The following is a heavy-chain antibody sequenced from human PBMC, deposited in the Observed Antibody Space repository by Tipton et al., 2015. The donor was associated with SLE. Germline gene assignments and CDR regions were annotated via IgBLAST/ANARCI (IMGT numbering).Heavy chain of an antibody. CDR3: ARLGSSSWYRDYFDY. V-gene: IGHV5-51*01. CDR2: IYPDDSET. J-gene: IGHJ4*02. CDR1: GYSFSTYW. Sequence: QSGAEVKKPGESLKISCKGSGYSFSTYWIGWVRQMPGKGLEWMGAIYPDDSETRYSPSFQGQVTISADKSISTAYLQWNSLNASDTAIYYCARLGSSSWYRDYFDYWGQGTLVTVSS. D-gene: IGHD6-13*01.